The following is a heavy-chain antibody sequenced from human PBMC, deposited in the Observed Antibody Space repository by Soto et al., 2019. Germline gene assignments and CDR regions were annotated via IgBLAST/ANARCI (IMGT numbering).Heavy chain of an antibody. CDR2: INRDGNEK. J-gene: IGHJ4*02. V-gene: IGHV3-7*03. CDR3: ARAPDGSGSYYYFDG. CDR1: GFTFSSYW. Sequence: EVQLVESGGGLVQPWGSLRLSCAASGFTFSSYWMSWVRQAPGKGLQWVANINRDGNEKYYVDSLKGRFTISRDNAENSLYLQMNTLRAEDTAVYYCARAPDGSGSYYYFDGWGQGTLVTVSS. D-gene: IGHD3-22*01.